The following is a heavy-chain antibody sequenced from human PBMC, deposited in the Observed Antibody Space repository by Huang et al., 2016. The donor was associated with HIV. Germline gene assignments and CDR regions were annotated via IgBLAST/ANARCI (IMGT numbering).Heavy chain of an antibody. V-gene: IGHV1-69*13. Sequence: QVLLVQSGAEVRKPGSSVKVSCTAFGGTFSSYAISWVRQAPGQGRGWMGGIIPIFVTANSTQKSLGRCTITVAESTNTGYMELTRLTSEDTAVYYCARTAYSYGFRQGYNWFDPWGQGTPVTVSS. CDR3: ARTAYSYGFRQGYNWFDP. CDR1: GGTFSSYA. J-gene: IGHJ5*02. D-gene: IGHD5-18*01. CDR2: IIPIFVTA.